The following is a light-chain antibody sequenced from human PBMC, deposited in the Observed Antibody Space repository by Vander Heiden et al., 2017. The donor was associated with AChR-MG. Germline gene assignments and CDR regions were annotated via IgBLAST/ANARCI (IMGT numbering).Light chain of an antibody. CDR1: QSLLHSNGYNY. CDR2: LGS. J-gene: IGKJ3*01. V-gene: IGKV2-28*01. CDR3: MQALQTPRT. Sequence: DIVMTQSPLSLPVTPGEPASISCRSSQSLLHSNGYNYLDWYLQKPGQSPQLLIYLGSNRASGVPDRVSGSGSGTDFTLNISRVEAEDVGVYYCMQALQTPRTFGPGTKVDIK.